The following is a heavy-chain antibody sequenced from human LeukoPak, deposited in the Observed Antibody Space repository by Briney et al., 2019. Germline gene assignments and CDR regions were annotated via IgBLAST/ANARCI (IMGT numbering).Heavy chain of an antibody. CDR2: INHSGST. J-gene: IGHJ4*02. V-gene: IGHV4-34*01. Sequence: SETLSLTCAVYGGSFSGYYWSWIRQPPGKGLEWIGEINHSGSTNYNPSLKSRVTISVDTSKNQFSLKLSSVTAADTAVYYCARHAYSSGWYGRPRYYFDYWGQGTLVTVSS. CDR1: GGSFSGYY. D-gene: IGHD6-19*01. CDR3: ARHAYSSGWYGRPRYYFDY.